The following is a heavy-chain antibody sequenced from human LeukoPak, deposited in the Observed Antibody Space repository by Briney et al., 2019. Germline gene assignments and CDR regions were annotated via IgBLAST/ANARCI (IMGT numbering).Heavy chain of an antibody. CDR2: ISGSGGST. J-gene: IGHJ4*02. CDR1: GFTFSSYA. V-gene: IGHV3-23*01. D-gene: IGHD3-10*01. CDR3: ARASGFGELFDY. Sequence: PGGSLRLSCAASGFTFSSYAMSWVRQAPGKGLEWVSAISGSGGSTYYADSVKGRFTISRDNSKNTLYLQMNSLRAEDTAVYYCARASGFGELFDYWGQGTLVTVSS.